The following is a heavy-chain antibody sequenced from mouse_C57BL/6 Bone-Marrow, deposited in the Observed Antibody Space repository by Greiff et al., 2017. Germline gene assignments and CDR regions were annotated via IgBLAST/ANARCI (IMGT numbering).Heavy chain of an antibody. CDR1: GYTFTSYW. CDR3: ARFFHY. V-gene: IGHV1-69*01. J-gene: IGHJ4*01. Sequence: QVQLKQPGAELVMPGASVKLSCKASGYTFTSYWMHWVKQRPGQGLEWIGEIDPSDSYTNYNQKFKGKSTLTVDKSSSTAYMQLSSLTSEDSAVYYCARFFHYWGQGTSVTVSS. CDR2: IDPSDSYT.